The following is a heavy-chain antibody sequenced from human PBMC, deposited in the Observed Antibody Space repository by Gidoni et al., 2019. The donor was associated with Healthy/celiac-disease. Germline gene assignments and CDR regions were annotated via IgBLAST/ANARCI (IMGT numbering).Heavy chain of an antibody. J-gene: IGHJ5*02. V-gene: IGHV4-31*03. CDR1: GGFISRGGYY. CDR3: ARGGYYYGPNNWFDP. CDR2: IYYSGST. D-gene: IGHD3-10*01. Sequence: QVQLQESGPGLVKPSQTLSLTCTVSGGFISRGGYYWSWISQHPGKGLEWIGYIYYSGSTYYTPSLKSRVTISVDTSKNQFSLKLSSVTAADTAVYYCARGGYYYGPNNWFDPWGQGTLVTVSS.